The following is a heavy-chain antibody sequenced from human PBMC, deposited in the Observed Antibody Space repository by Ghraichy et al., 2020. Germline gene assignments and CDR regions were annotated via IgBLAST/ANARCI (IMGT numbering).Heavy chain of an antibody. CDR2: INHSGST. CDR3: ARSFRRSVVAEYGRWFDP. J-gene: IGHJ5*02. CDR1: GGSFSGYY. Sequence: SETLSLTCAVYGGSFSGYYWIWIRQPPGKGLEWIGEINHSGSTNYNPSLKSRVTISVDTSKNQFSLKLSSVTAADTAVYYCARSFRRSVVAEYGRWFDPWGQGTLVTVSS. V-gene: IGHV4-34*01. D-gene: IGHD2-15*01.